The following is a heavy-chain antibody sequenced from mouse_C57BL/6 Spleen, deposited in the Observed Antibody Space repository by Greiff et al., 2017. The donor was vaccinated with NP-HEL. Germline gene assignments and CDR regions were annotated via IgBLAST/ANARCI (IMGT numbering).Heavy chain of an antibody. J-gene: IGHJ1*03. D-gene: IGHD3-3*01. V-gene: IGHV1-19*01. CDR3: ARRGPEYFDV. CDR2: INPYNGGT. CDR1: GYTFTDYY. Sequence: EVQLQQSGPVLVKPGASVKMSCKASGYTFTDYYMNWVKQSHGKSLEWIGVINPYNGGTSYNQKFKGKATLTVDKSSSTAYMELNSLTSEDSAVYYCARRGPEYFDVWGTGTTVTVSS.